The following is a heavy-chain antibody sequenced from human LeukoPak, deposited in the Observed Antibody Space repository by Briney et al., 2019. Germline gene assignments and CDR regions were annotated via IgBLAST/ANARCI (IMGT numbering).Heavy chain of an antibody. J-gene: IGHJ3*02. CDR3: ARDYDSSGYDAFDI. Sequence: GGSLRLSCAASGFTFSSYGMHCVRQAPGKGLEWVAVIWYDGSNKYYADSVKGRFTISRDNSKNTLYLQMNSLRAEDTAVYYCARDYDSSGYDAFDIWGQGTMVTVSS. CDR1: GFTFSSYG. CDR2: IWYDGSNK. D-gene: IGHD3-22*01. V-gene: IGHV3-33*01.